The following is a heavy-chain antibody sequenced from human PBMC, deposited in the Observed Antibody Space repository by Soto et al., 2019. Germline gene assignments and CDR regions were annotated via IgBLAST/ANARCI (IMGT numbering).Heavy chain of an antibody. Sequence: SVKVSCKASVFTFPSSALQWVRQARGQRLEWIGWIVVGSGNTNYAQKFQERVTITRDMSTSTAYMELSSLRSEDAAVYYCAASITGTLIDYWGQGTLVTGSS. CDR2: IVVGSGNT. V-gene: IGHV1-58*01. CDR3: AASITGTLIDY. D-gene: IGHD1-7*01. CDR1: VFTFPSSA. J-gene: IGHJ4*02.